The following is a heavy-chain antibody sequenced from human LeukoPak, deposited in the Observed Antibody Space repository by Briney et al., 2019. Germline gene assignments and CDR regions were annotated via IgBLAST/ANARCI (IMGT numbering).Heavy chain of an antibody. CDR2: ISWNSGSI. CDR1: GFTFDDYA. Sequence: GGSLRLSCAASGFTFDDYAMHWVRQAPGKGLEWVSGISWNSGSIGYADSVKGRFTISRDNAKNSLYLQMNSLRAEDTAVYYCASEEYSSSSGDYWGQGTLVTVSS. V-gene: IGHV3-9*01. D-gene: IGHD6-6*01. J-gene: IGHJ4*02. CDR3: ASEEYSSSSGDY.